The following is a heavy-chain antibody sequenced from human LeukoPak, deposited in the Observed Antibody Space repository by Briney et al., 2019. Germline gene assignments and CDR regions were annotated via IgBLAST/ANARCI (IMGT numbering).Heavy chain of an antibody. CDR1: GFTFTTHW. CDR3: SGRSGFSSIY. Sequence: GGSLRLSCAASGFTFTTHWMNWVRQAPGGGLEWLANIKPDGSDKYYVDSVMGRFTISRDNAKNLVYLQMYSLRTEDTAVYYCSGRSGFSSIYWGQGTLVTVSS. V-gene: IGHV3-7*01. D-gene: IGHD6-19*01. J-gene: IGHJ4*02. CDR2: IKPDGSDK.